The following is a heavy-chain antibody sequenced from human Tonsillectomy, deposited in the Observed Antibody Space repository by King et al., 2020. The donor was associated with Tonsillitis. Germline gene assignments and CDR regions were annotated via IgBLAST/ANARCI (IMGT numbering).Heavy chain of an antibody. D-gene: IGHD4-17*01. V-gene: IGHV3-21*01. CDR2: ISSTSILI. CDR3: AREPGRLGDNFFDY. CDR1: GFTLSSYS. J-gene: IGHJ4*02. Sequence: DVQLVESGGGLVKPGGSLRLSCAASGFTLSSYSMNWVRQAPGKGLEWVSSISSTSILIYYADSLKGRFTISRDNAKNSLYLQMNSLRAEDTAVYYCAREPGRLGDNFFDYWGQGTLVTVSS.